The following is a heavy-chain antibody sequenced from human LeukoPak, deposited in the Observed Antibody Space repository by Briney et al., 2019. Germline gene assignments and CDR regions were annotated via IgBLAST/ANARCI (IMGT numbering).Heavy chain of an antibody. CDR3: ARGTDTKPFWSGYWVDV. D-gene: IGHD3-3*01. Sequence: GSLRLSCAASGFTFSSSAMHWVRQAPGKGLEWVAVISYDESNRYYADSVKGRFTISRDNSKNTLYLQMNSLRAEDTAVYYCARGTDTKPFWSGYWVDVWGQGTMVTVSS. CDR1: GFTFSSSA. J-gene: IGHJ6*02. CDR2: ISYDESNR. V-gene: IGHV3-30*03.